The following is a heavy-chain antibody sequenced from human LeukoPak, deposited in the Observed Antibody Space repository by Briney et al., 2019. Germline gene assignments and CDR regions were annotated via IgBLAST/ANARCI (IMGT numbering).Heavy chain of an antibody. D-gene: IGHD3-16*02. J-gene: IGHJ4*02. Sequence: SVKVSCKVSGYTLTEVSMHWVRQAPGKGLEWMGGFDPEDGETIYAQKFQGRVTMTEDTSTDTAYMELSSLRSEDTAVYYCATVRGMITFGGAIPYYFDYWGQGTLVTVSS. CDR2: FDPEDGET. V-gene: IGHV1-24*01. CDR3: ATVRGMITFGGAIPYYFDY. CDR1: GYTLTEVS.